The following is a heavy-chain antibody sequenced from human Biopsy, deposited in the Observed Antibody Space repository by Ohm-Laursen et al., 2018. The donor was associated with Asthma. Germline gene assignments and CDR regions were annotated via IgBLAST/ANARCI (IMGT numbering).Heavy chain of an antibody. V-gene: IGHV3-9*01. CDR1: GFSFDACA. CDR3: AKSADYYDSTDYLDF. CDR2: ISWYSGNI. D-gene: IGHD3-22*01. Sequence: SLRLSCTASGFSFDACATHWVRQAPGKGLEWVSSISWYSGNIDYADSVKGRFTISRDNAKNSLYLQMQSLRPEDTAFYYCAKSADYYDSTDYLDFWGRGTLVTVSS. J-gene: IGHJ4*01.